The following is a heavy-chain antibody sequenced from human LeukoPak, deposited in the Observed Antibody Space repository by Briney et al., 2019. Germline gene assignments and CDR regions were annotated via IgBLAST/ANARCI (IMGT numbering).Heavy chain of an antibody. CDR1: GFIFSSYS. V-gene: IGHV3-74*01. CDR2: INSDGSST. D-gene: IGHD5-24*01. Sequence: GGSLRLSCAASGFIFSSYSMKWVRQAPGKGLVWVSRINSDGSSTSYADSVKGRFTISRDNAKNTLYLQMNSLRAEDTAVYYCAREGRDGYNFDYWGQGTLVTVSS. CDR3: AREGRDGYNFDY. J-gene: IGHJ4*02.